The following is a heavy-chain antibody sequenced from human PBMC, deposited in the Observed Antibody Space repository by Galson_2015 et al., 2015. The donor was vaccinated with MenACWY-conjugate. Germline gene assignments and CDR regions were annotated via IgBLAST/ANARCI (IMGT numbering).Heavy chain of an antibody. V-gene: IGHV1-69*13. D-gene: IGHD6-13*01. J-gene: IGHJ4*02. CDR3: ARDREGSSSWYYYFDY. CDR1: GGTFSSYA. Sequence: SVKVSCKASGGTFSSYAISWVRQAPGQGLEWMGGIIPIFGTANYAQKFQGRVTITADESTSTAHMELSSLRSEDTAVYYCARDREGSSSWYYYFDYWGQGTLVTVSS. CDR2: IIPIFGTA.